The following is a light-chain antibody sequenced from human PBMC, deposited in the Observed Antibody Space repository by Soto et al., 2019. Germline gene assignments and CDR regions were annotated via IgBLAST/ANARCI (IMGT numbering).Light chain of an antibody. Sequence: EIVLTQSPGTLSLSPGEGATLSCRASQTVSSGSLAWYQQKPGQPPRLLIYGGSSRAAGIPDRFSGSGSGTDFSLTIRRLEPEDFAVYYCQQYGSSRTFGQGTKVDIK. CDR3: QQYGSSRT. CDR1: QTVSSGS. CDR2: GGS. J-gene: IGKJ1*01. V-gene: IGKV3-20*01.